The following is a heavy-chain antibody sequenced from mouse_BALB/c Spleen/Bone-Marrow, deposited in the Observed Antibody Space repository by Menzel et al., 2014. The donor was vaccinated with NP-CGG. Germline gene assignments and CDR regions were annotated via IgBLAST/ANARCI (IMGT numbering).Heavy chain of an antibody. CDR1: AYTFTSYW. V-gene: IGHV1-5*01. D-gene: IGHD2-1*01. Sequence: SGTVLARPGASVKMSCKASAYTFTSYWMHWVKQRPGQGLEWIGAIYPGNSDTSYNQKFKGKAKLTTVTSTSTAYMELSSLTNEDSAVFYCTRSVYHGNWGDYWGQGTSVTVSS. J-gene: IGHJ4*01. CDR2: IYPGNSDT. CDR3: TRSVYHGNWGDY.